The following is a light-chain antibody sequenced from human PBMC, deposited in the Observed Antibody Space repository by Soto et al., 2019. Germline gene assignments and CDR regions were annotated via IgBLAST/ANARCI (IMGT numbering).Light chain of an antibody. CDR3: QQRSNWPIT. Sequence: EIVLTQSPGTRSWSPREIATLSVRASQSVSSYLAWYQQKPGQAPRLLIYDASNRATGIPARFSGSGSGTDFTLTISRLEPEDFAVYYCQQRSNWPITFGQGTRLEIK. CDR1: QSVSSY. CDR2: DAS. J-gene: IGKJ5*01. V-gene: IGKV3-11*01.